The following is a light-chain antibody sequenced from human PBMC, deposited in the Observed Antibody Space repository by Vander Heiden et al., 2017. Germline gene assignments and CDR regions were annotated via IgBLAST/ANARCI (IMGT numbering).Light chain of an antibody. CDR2: KAS. CDR1: QSISSW. CDR3: QQYNSYSGT. J-gene: IGKJ1*01. V-gene: IGKV1-5*03. Sequence: DIQMTQSPSTLSASVGDRVTITCRAGQSISSWLAWYQQKPGKAPKLLIYKASSLESGVPSRCSGSGSGTEFTLTISSLQPDDFATYYCQQYNSYSGTFGQGTKVEIK.